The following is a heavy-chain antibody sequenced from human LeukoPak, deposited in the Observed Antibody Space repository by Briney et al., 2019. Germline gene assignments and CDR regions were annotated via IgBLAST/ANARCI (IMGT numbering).Heavy chain of an antibody. J-gene: IGHJ4*02. V-gene: IGHV3-7*01. CDR3: ASADYDFWSGYHY. D-gene: IGHD3-3*01. CDR2: IKQDGSEK. Sequence: GGSLRLSCAASGFTFSSYWMSLVRLAPGKGLEWVANIKQDGSEKYYVDSVKGRFTISRDNAKNSLYLQMNSLRAEDTAVYYCASADYDFWSGYHYWGQGTLVTVSS. CDR1: GFTFSSYW.